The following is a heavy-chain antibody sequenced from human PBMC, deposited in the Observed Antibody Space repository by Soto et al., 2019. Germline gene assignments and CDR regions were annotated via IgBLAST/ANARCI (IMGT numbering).Heavy chain of an antibody. CDR1: GFTFSNAW. J-gene: IGHJ6*02. Sequence: GGSLRLSCAASGFTFSNAWMSWVRQAPGKGLEWVGRIKSKTDGGTTDYAAPVKGRFTISRDDSKNTPYLQMNSLKTEDTAVYYCTTAIEGRYFDWLLNYYYGMDVWGQGTTVTVSS. V-gene: IGHV3-15*01. D-gene: IGHD3-9*01. CDR3: TTAIEGRYFDWLLNYYYGMDV. CDR2: IKSKTDGGTT.